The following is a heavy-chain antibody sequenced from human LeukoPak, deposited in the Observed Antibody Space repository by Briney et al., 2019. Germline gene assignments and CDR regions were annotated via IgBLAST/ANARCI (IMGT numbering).Heavy chain of an antibody. V-gene: IGHV4-38-2*02. CDR2: IYHSGST. CDR3: ARGKIAWNFDY. D-gene: IGHD1-1*01. Sequence: SETLSLTCTVSGYSISSGYYWGWIRQPPGKGLERIGRIYHSGSTYYNPSLKSRVTISVDTSKNQFSLKLSSVTAADTAVYYCARGKIAWNFDYWGQGTLVTVSS. J-gene: IGHJ4*02. CDR1: GYSISSGYY.